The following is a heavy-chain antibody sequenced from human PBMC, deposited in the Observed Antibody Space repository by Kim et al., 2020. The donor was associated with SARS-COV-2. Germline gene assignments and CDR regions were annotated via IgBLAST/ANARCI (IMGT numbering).Heavy chain of an antibody. Sequence: GGSLRLSCAASGFTFSSYWMHWVRQAPGKGLVWVSRINSDGSSTSYADSVKGRFTISRDNAKNTLYLQMNSLRAEDTAVYYCAKGDCSSTSCYLVPGYYYGMDVWGQGTTVTVSS. J-gene: IGHJ6*02. CDR2: INSDGSST. CDR3: AKGDCSSTSCYLVPGYYYGMDV. D-gene: IGHD2-2*01. V-gene: IGHV3-74*01. CDR1: GFTFSSYW.